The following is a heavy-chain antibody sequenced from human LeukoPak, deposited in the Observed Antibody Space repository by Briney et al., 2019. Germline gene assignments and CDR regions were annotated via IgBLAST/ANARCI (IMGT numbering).Heavy chain of an antibody. V-gene: IGHV4-59*01. CDR2: IYYSGST. CDR3: ARGGDSSGYYYPVFDY. D-gene: IGHD3-22*01. J-gene: IGHJ4*02. Sequence: PSETLSLTCTVSGGSISSYYWSWIRQPPGKGLEWIGYIYYSGSTNYNPSLKSRVTKSVDTSKNQFSLKLSSVTAADTAVYYCARGGDSSGYYYPVFDYWGQGTLVTVSS. CDR1: GGSISSYY.